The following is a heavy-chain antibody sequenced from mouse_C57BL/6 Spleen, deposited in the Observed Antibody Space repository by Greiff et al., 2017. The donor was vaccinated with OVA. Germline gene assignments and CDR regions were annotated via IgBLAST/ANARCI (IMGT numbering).Heavy chain of an antibody. D-gene: IGHD2-4*01. CDR3: AYYDYGESYAMDY. Sequence: QVQLQQPGAELVKPGASVKMSCKASGYTFTSYWITWVKQRPGQGLEWIGDISPGSGSTNYNEKFKSKATLTVDTASSTAYMQLSSLTSEDSAVYYCAYYDYGESYAMDYWGQGTSGTVSS. J-gene: IGHJ4*01. CDR2: ISPGSGST. V-gene: IGHV1-55*01. CDR1: GYTFTSYW.